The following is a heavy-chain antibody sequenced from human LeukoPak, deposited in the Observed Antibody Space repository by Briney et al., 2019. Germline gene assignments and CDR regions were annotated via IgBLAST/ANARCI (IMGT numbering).Heavy chain of an antibody. CDR3: ARATEGYCSSASCFGFSYSYYMDV. D-gene: IGHD2-2*01. V-gene: IGHV4-59*01. CDR2: GFYSGST. J-gene: IGHJ6*03. CDR1: GGSISSYY. Sequence: SETLSLTCTVSGGSISSYYWSWIRQPPGKGLEWIGYGFYSGSTTYNPSLKSRVTISVDTSKNQFSLKLSSVIAADTAVYYCARATEGYCSSASCFGFSYSYYMDVWGKGTTVTISS.